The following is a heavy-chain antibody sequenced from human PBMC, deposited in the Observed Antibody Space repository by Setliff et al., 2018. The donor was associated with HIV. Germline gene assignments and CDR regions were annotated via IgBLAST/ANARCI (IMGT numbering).Heavy chain of an antibody. J-gene: IGHJ4*02. CDR1: GYTFATYY. CDR3: ARGGYHGFGSYGDY. Sequence: ASVKVSCKASGYTFATYYVHWVRQAPGQGLEWMGILNPSGDSTAYAQQFQGRVTMTRDTSTSTVYMELSSLRSEDTAVYYCARGGYHGFGSYGDYWGQGTLVTV. CDR2: LNPSGDST. D-gene: IGHD3-10*01. V-gene: IGHV1-46*01.